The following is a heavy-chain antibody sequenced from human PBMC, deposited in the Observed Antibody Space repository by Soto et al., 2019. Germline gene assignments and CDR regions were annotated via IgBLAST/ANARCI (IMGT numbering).Heavy chain of an antibody. CDR2: IYYSGST. Sequence: SETLSLTCTVSGGSISSYYWSWIRQPPGKGLEWIGYIYYSGSTNYNPSLKSRVTISVDTSKNQFSLKLSSVTAADTAVYYCARELELRYWGQGTLVTVSS. CDR1: GGSISSYY. D-gene: IGHD1-7*01. J-gene: IGHJ4*02. CDR3: ARELELRY. V-gene: IGHV4-59*01.